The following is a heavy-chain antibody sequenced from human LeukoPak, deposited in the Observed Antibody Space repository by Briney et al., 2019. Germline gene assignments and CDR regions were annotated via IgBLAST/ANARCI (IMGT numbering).Heavy chain of an antibody. V-gene: IGHV4-38-2*01. CDR1: GYSISSGYY. J-gene: IGHJ4*02. D-gene: IGHD2-15*01. CDR2: IYHSGST. Sequence: SETLSLTCAVSGYSISSGYYWGWIRQPPGKGLEWIGSIYHSGSTYYNPSLKSRVTISVDTSKNQFSLKLCSVTAADTAVYYCARADIVVVVAATHFDYWGQGTLVTVSS. CDR3: ARADIVVVVAATHFDY.